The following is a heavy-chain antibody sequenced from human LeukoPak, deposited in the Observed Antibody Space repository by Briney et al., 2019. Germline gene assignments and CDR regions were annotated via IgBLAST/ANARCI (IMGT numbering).Heavy chain of an antibody. CDR3: ASRTMGTKSIDY. D-gene: IGHD1-7*01. CDR1: GGSISRSSYW. CDR2: IYYGGTT. J-gene: IGHJ4*02. Sequence: PSETLHLTCTVSGGSISRSSYWWDWIRQPPGKGLEWIGSIYYGGTTYYNPSLKSRVTISVDTSKMQFSLKLSSVTAADTAVYYCASRTMGTKSIDYWGQGTLVTVSS. V-gene: IGHV4-39*01.